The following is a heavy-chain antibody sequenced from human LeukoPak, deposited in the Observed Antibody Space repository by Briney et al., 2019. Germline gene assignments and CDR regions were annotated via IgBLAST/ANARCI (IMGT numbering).Heavy chain of an antibody. CDR2: INPNGGST. D-gene: IGHD5-18*01. CDR3: ARAAGDTYGYRYFFDY. J-gene: IGHJ4*02. CDR1: GYTLTSYY. V-gene: IGHV1-46*01. Sequence: ASVKVSCTASGYTLTSYYIHWVRQAPGQGLEWMGLINPNGGSTTYAQQFQGRVTMTRDTSTSTVYMELSSLRSEDTAVYYCARAAGDTYGYRYFFDYWDPGTLLTVSS.